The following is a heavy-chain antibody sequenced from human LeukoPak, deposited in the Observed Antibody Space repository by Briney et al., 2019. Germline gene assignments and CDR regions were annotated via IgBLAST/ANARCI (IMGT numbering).Heavy chain of an antibody. CDR2: IYYSGST. CDR1: GGSISSGGYY. J-gene: IGHJ3*02. D-gene: IGHD3-10*01. CDR3: ARGIRTDYYYGSGSYYKGDAFDI. Sequence: SETLSLTCTVSGGSISSGGYYWSWIRQHPGTGLEWIGYIYYSGSTYYNPSLKSRVTISVDTSKNQFSLKLSSVTAADTAVYYCARGIRTDYYYGSGSYYKGDAFDIWGQGTMVTVSS. V-gene: IGHV4-31*03.